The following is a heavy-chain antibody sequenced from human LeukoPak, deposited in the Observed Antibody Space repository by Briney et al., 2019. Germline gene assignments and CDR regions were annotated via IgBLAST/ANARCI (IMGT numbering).Heavy chain of an antibody. CDR2: IYTSGST. D-gene: IGHD2-2*01. CDR1: GGSISSYY. Sequence: SETLSLTCTVSGGSISSYYGSWIRQPAGKGLEWIGRIYTSGSTNYNPSLKSRVTMSVDTSKNQFSLKLSSVTAADTAVYYCARVVPATSHYYYYYMDVWGKGTTVTISS. V-gene: IGHV4-4*07. J-gene: IGHJ6*03. CDR3: ARVVPATSHYYYYYMDV.